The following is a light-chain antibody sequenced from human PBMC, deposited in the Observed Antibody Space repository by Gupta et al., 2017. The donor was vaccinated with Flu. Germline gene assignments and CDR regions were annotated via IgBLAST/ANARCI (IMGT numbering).Light chain of an antibody. CDR1: RNDVGGYNR. CDR3: SSHAGRVTWV. Sequence: QSAPTQPRSVSGSPGQSVTIPCTGTRNDVGGYNRVSWYEQRPGKAPKLILYDVTERPSGVPDRFSGSKSGNTASLTISGLQADDEADYYCSSHAGRVTWVFGTGTTVTVL. J-gene: IGLJ1*01. CDR2: DVT. V-gene: IGLV2-11*01.